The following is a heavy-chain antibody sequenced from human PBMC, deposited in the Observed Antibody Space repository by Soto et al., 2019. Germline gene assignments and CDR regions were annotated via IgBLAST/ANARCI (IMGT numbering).Heavy chain of an antibody. CDR2: MNPNSGNT. D-gene: IGHD6-13*01. Sequence: QVQLVQSGAEVKKPGASVKVSCKASGYTFTSYDINWVRQATGQGLEWMGWMNPNSGNTGYEQKFQGRVTMTRNTXXSTAYIELSSLRSEDTAVYFCARERSAAGTGWFDPWGQATLVTVSS. J-gene: IGHJ5*02. CDR3: ARERSAAGTGWFDP. CDR1: GYTFTSYD. V-gene: IGHV1-8*01.